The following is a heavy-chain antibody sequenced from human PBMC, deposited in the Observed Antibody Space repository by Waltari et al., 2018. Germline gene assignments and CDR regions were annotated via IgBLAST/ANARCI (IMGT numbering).Heavy chain of an antibody. V-gene: IGHV1-2*02. CDR2: IDLHSGGA. J-gene: IGHJ5*02. CDR3: ARRPQYYDFWSGSES. D-gene: IGHD3-3*01. Sequence: QLVQSGAEVRKPGASVKVSCKASGYTFSGYYIHWVRLAPGQGLEWVGWIDLHSGGAKYAEKFQGRVTMTRDTSISTAFMELRGLTLDDTAVYYCARRPQYYDFWSGSESWGQGTLVTVSS. CDR1: GYTFSGYY.